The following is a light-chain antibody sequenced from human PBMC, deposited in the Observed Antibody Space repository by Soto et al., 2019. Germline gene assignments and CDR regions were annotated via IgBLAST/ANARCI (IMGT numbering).Light chain of an antibody. J-gene: IGLJ2*01. CDR3: AAWDDSLNGQVV. CDR2: NNN. Sequence: QLVLTQPPSASGTPGQRVTISCSGSSSNIGSNTVNWYQQLPGTAPQLLIFNNNQRPSGVPDRFSGSKSGTSASLAISGLQSDDEADYYCAAWDDSLNGQVVFGGGTKLTVL. CDR1: SSNIGSNT. V-gene: IGLV1-44*01.